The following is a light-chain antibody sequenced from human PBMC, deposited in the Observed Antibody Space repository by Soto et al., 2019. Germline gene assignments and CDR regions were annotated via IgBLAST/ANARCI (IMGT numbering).Light chain of an antibody. V-gene: IGKV3-15*01. CDR1: QSVSSSH. CDR2: GAF. J-gene: IGKJ1*01. CDR3: QQYFNWPLTWT. Sequence: IVLTQSPGTLSLSPGERATLSCRASQSVSSSHLAWYQQKPGQAPRLLIYGAFTRATDVPARFSGSGSGTEFTLTISSLQSGDFAVYYCQQYFNWPLTWTFGPGTRWIS.